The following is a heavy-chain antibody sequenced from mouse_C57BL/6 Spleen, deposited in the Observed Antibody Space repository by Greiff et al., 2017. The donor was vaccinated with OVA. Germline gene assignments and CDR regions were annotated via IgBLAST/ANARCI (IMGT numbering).Heavy chain of an antibody. Sequence: VQLKQSGPELVKPGASVKISCKASGYTFTDYNMDWVKQSHGKSLEWIGDINPNNGGTIYNQKFKGKATLTVDKSSSTAYMELRKLTSEDTAVYYCARYYNSSRHMYFCVWGTGTTVTV. CDR2: INPNNGGT. J-gene: IGHJ1*03. CDR1: GYTFTDYN. V-gene: IGHV1-18*01. CDR3: ARYYNSSRHMYFCV. D-gene: IGHD1-1*01.